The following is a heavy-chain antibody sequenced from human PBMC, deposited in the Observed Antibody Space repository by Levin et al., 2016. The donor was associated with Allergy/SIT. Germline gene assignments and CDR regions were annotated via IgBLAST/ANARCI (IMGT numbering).Heavy chain of an antibody. J-gene: IGHJ4*02. CDR3: ASSRVRGWLPEGHYFDY. D-gene: IGHD3-22*01. CDR1: GFTFSSYS. CDR2: ISSSSSYI. Sequence: GESLKISCAASGFTFSSYSMNWVRQAPGKGLEWVSSISSSSSYIYYADSVKGRFTISRDNAKNSLYLQMNSLRAEDTAVYYCASSRVRGWLPEGHYFDYWGQGTLVTVSS. V-gene: IGHV3-21*01.